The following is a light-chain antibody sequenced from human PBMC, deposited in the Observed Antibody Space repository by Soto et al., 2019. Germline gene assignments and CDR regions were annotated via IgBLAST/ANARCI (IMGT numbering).Light chain of an antibody. CDR3: QQYGSSPWT. J-gene: IGKJ1*01. CDR1: QSIRSNY. V-gene: IGKV3-20*01. CDR2: CAS. Sequence: ETVLTQSPGTLSLSPGERATLSCRASQSIRSNYLAWYRQSPGQAPRLLIYCASNRATCIQDRFSGSGSGTDITLIISRLEPEDFALYYCQQYGSSPWTFGQGTKVEIK.